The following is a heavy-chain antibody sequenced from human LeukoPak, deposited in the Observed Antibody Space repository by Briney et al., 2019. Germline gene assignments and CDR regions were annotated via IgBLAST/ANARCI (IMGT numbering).Heavy chain of an antibody. V-gene: IGHV4-34*01. CDR3: ASRSAFDI. Sequence: NPSETLSLTCAVYGGSFSGYYWSWIRQPPGKGLEWIGEINHSGSTNYNPSLKSRVTISVDTSKNQFSLKLSSVTAADTAVHYCASRSAFDIWGQGTMVTVSS. CDR1: GGSFSGYY. CDR2: INHSGST. J-gene: IGHJ3*02.